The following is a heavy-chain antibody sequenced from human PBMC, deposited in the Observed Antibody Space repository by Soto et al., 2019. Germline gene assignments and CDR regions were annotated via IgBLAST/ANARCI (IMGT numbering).Heavy chain of an antibody. J-gene: IGHJ4*02. CDR3: ARDPSTPYWRGRGDH. D-gene: IGHD2-21*01. Sequence: QVQMVESGGGLVQPGRSLRLTCTASGFNFNRFAIHWVRQAPGKGLEWVAVISYDGNNEYVAVPLRDRFAISRDNSQNTVFLQIDDVRVEDTARYYCARDPSTPYWRGRGDHWGQGSLVIVSS. CDR2: ISYDGNNE. V-gene: IGHV3-30*09. CDR1: GFNFNRFA.